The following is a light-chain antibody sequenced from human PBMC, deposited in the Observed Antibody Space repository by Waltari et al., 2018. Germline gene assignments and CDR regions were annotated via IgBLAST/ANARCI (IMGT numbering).Light chain of an antibody. CDR3: ISYTASGAWL. J-gene: IGLJ3*02. V-gene: IGLV2-14*01. CDR2: DVN. CDR1: RGDVGGYNY. Sequence: QSALTQPASVSGSPGQSITISCAGSRGDVGGYNYVSWYQQYPGNAPKLMIYDVNKRPSGVSYRFSGSKSGNTASLTISGLQGEDEADYYCISYTASGAWLFGGGTKLTVL.